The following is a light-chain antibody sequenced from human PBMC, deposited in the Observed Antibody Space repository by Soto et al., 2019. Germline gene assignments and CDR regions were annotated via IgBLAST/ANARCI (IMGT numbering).Light chain of an antibody. CDR1: QSVLYSSNNKDY. J-gene: IGKJ4*01. Sequence: DIVMTQPPDPLAVSLGERATINCKSSQSVLYSSNNKDYLAWYQQKPGQPPNLLIYWASSRESGVPGRFSGSGSGTDFTLTISSLQAEDVAIYYCQQYYSTPLTFGGGTKVDIK. V-gene: IGKV4-1*01. CDR2: WAS. CDR3: QQYYSTPLT.